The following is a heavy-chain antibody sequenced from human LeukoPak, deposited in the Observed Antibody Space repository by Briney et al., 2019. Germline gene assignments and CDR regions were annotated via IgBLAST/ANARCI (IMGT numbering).Heavy chain of an antibody. V-gene: IGHV3-33*01. CDR2: IWYDGSNK. CDR3: ARDQDGDYALDY. J-gene: IGHJ4*02. CDR1: GFTFSSYG. D-gene: IGHD4-17*01. Sequence: GRSLRLSCAASGFTFSSYGMHWVRQAPGKGLEWVAVIWYDGSNKYYADSVKGRFTISRDNSKNTLYLQMNSPRAEDTAVYYCARDQDGDYALDYWGQGTLVTVSS.